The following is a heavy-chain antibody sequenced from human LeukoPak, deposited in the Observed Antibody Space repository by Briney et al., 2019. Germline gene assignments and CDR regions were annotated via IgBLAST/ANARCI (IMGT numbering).Heavy chain of an antibody. J-gene: IGHJ4*02. CDR3: ARFATAIPEYFDY. Sequence: GESLKISCKGSGYRFTSYWIGWVRQMPGKGLECMGIIYPGDSDTRYSPSFQGQVTISADKSISTAYLQWSSLKASDTAIYYCARFATAIPEYFDYWGQGTLVTVSS. V-gene: IGHV5-51*01. CDR2: IYPGDSDT. CDR1: GYRFTSYW. D-gene: IGHD2-2*02.